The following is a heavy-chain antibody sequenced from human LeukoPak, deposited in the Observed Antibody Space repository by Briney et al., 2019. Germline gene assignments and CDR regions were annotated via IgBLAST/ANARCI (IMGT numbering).Heavy chain of an antibody. Sequence: GGSLRLSCAASGFTFSSYSMNWVRQAPGKGLEWVSSISSSSSYIYYADSVKGRFTISRDNAKNSLYLQMNSLRAEDTAVYYCARFSDYGDYGFGHWGQGTLVTVSS. V-gene: IGHV3-21*01. J-gene: IGHJ4*02. D-gene: IGHD4-17*01. CDR3: ARFSDYGDYGFGH. CDR2: ISSSSSYI. CDR1: GFTFSSYS.